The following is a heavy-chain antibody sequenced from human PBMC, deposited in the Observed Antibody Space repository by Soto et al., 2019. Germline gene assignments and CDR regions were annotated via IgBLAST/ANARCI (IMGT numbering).Heavy chain of an antibody. CDR1: GFTFTNYA. CDR2: ITGSGDYT. J-gene: IGHJ4*02. V-gene: IGHV3-23*01. Sequence: GGSLRLSCAASGFTFTNYAMTWVRQAPGKGLEWVSAITGSGDYTYFADSVKGRFTISRDNSKNTLYLHMNSLRAEDTAVYYCASRQYYFDSWGQGTLVTVSS. CDR3: ASRQYYFDS.